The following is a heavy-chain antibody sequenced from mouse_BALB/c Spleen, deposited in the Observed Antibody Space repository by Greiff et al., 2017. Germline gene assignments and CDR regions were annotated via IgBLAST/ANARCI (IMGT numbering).Heavy chain of an antibody. CDR3: ARDVKFYWYFDV. V-gene: IGHV7-3*02. CDR2: IRNKANGYTT. CDR1: GFTFTDYY. J-gene: IGHJ1*01. Sequence: LVESGGGLVQPGGSLRLSCATSGFTFTDYYMSWVRQPPGKALEWLGFIRNKANGYTTEYSASVKGRFTISRDNSQSILYLQMNTLRAEDSATYYCARDVKFYWYFDVWGAGTTVTVSS.